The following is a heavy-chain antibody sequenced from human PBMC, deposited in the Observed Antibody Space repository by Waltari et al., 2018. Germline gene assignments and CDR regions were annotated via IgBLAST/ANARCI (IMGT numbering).Heavy chain of an antibody. D-gene: IGHD2-15*01. Sequence: QVQLVQSGSEMKKPGASVKVSCKASGYTFINYGVNWVRQAPGQRLEWLGWINTNTRKPTYAQGFTGRFVVSSDTSVKTAYLQISNLKTEDTAVYYCARGDIVIVPAADNWFDPWGQGTLVTVSS. CDR2: INTNTRKP. CDR3: ARGDIVIVPAADNWFDP. V-gene: IGHV7-4-1*02. CDR1: GYTFINYG. J-gene: IGHJ5*02.